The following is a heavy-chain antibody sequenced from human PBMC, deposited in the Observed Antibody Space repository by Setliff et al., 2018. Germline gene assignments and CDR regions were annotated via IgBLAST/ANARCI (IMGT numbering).Heavy chain of an antibody. J-gene: IGHJ4*02. CDR1: GGTFSDYY. D-gene: IGHD6-6*01. CDR3: ARGRNIAARLLDS. V-gene: IGHV4-34*01. CDR2: INHRGST. Sequence: PSETLSLTCAAYGGTFSDYYWTWIRQPPEKGLEWIGEINHRGSTNYNPSLKSRVTISIDTSKDQFSLKLISMTAADTAVYYCARGRNIAARLLDSWGQGTLVTVSS.